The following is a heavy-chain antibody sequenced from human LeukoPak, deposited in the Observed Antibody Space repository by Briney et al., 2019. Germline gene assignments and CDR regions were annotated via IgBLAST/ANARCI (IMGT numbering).Heavy chain of an antibody. CDR2: IYTSGST. J-gene: IGHJ4*02. Sequence: SETLSLTCTVSGGSISSGRYYRSWIRQPAGKGLVWIGRIYTSGSTNYNPSLKSRVTMSVDTSKNQFSLKLSSVTAADTAVYYCARGPPPDFDCWGQGTLVTVSS. V-gene: IGHV4-61*02. CDR3: ARGPPPDFDC. CDR1: GGSISSGRYY.